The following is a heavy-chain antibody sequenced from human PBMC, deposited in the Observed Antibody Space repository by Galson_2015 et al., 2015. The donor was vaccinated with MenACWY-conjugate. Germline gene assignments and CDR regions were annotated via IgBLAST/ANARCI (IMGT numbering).Heavy chain of an antibody. Sequence: SLRLSCAASGFTFSSYWMSWVRQAPGKGLEWVANIKQDGSEKYYVDSVKGRFTISRDNAKNSLYLQMSSLRAEDTAVYYCARDTGCSSTSCYYYFDYWGQGTLVTASS. CDR3: ARDTGCSSTSCYYYFDY. D-gene: IGHD2-2*01. V-gene: IGHV3-7*03. CDR1: GFTFSSYW. CDR2: IKQDGSEK. J-gene: IGHJ4*02.